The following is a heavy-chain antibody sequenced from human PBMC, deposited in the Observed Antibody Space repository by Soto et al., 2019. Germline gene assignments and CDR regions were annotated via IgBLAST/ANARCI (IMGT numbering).Heavy chain of an antibody. Sequence: QVQLVESGGGLVKPGGSLRLSCAASGFTFSDYYMSWIRQTPGKGLEWVSYISSSSSYTNYADSVKGRFTISRDNAKNSLYLQMNSLRAEDTAVYYCARAIAAAAAYYYGMDVWGLGTTVTVSS. J-gene: IGHJ6*02. CDR2: ISSSSSYT. CDR3: ARAIAAAAAYYYGMDV. D-gene: IGHD6-13*01. CDR1: GFTFSDYY. V-gene: IGHV3-11*05.